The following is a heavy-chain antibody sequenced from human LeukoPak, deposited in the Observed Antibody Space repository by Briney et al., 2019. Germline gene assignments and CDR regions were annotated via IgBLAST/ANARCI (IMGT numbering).Heavy chain of an antibody. J-gene: IGHJ4*02. D-gene: IGHD3-9*01. V-gene: IGHV1-24*01. CDR2: FDPEDGET. CDR1: GYTLTELS. Sequence: ASVKVSCKVSGYTLTELSMHWVRQAPGKGREWMGGFDPEDGETIYAQKFQGRVTMTEDTSTDTAYMELSSLRSEDTAVYYCATGRYFDWLSPFDYWGQGTLVTVSS. CDR3: ATGRYFDWLSPFDY.